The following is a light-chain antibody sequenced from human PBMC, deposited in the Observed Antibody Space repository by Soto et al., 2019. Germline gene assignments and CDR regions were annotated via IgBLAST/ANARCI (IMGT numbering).Light chain of an antibody. Sequence: EIRMTQSPSSRSASVWDTVTITCRASQTIATYLNWYQKKPGKAPNLLIYTASTLQSGGPPRFSGSGAGTDFPLTISGRQPGDFATYYCQQGYTMSLTFGPGTKVDIK. CDR2: TAS. V-gene: IGKV1-39*01. CDR3: QQGYTMSLT. J-gene: IGKJ3*01. CDR1: QTIATY.